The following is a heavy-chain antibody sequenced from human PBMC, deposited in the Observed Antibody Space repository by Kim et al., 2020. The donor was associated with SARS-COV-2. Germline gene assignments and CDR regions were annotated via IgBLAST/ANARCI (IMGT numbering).Heavy chain of an antibody. J-gene: IGHJ6*02. Sequence: GGSLRLSCAASGFTFSSYGMHWVRQAPGKGLEWVAVISYDGSNKYYADSVKGRFTIPRDNSKNTLYLQMNSLRAEDTAVYYCAKDRRKAYDYVWGSYRSYSYYDMDVGGQGNTDTVAS. CDR2: ISYDGSNK. CDR3: AKDRRKAYDYVWGSYRSYSYYDMDV. CDR1: GFTFSSYG. D-gene: IGHD3-16*02. V-gene: IGHV3-30*18.